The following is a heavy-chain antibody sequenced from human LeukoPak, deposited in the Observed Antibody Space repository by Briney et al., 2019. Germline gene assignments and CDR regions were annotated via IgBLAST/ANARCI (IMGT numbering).Heavy chain of an antibody. CDR1: GFTFSSYA. D-gene: IGHD6-19*01. Sequence: PGRSLRPSCAASGFTFSSYAMHWVRQAPGKGLEWVAVISYDGSNKYYADSVKGRFTISRDNSKNTLYLQMNSLRAEDTAVYYCARVGGSGWYIDYWGQGTLVTVSS. CDR2: ISYDGSNK. J-gene: IGHJ4*02. V-gene: IGHV3-30*04. CDR3: ARVGGSGWYIDY.